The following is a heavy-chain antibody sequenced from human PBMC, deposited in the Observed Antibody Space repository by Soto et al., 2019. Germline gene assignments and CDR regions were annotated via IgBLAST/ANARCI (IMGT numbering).Heavy chain of an antibody. CDR1: GFSLSTTRVG. CDR2: LYWDDDK. CDR3: AHSKTSGMRYYFDY. J-gene: IGHJ4*02. V-gene: IGHV2-5*02. Sequence: QITLKESGPTLVKPTQTLTLTCTFSGFSLSTTRVGVGWIRQPPGEALEWLALLYWDDDKLYSPSLKRRLTITKDTSKNQVVLTLTNMEPVDTATYYCAHSKTSGMRYYFDYWGQGTLVTVSS.